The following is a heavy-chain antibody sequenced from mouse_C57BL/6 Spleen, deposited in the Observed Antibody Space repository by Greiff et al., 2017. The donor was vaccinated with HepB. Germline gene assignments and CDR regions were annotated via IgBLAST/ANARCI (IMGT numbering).Heavy chain of an antibody. J-gene: IGHJ3*01. Sequence: VQRVESGPELVKPGASVKLSCKASGYTFTSYDINWVKQRPGQGLEWIGWIYPRDGSTKYNEKFKGKATLTVDTSSSTAYMELHSLTSEDSAVYFCARSGQFAYWGQGTLVTVSA. CDR1: GYTFTSYD. CDR2: IYPRDGST. D-gene: IGHD3-1*01. V-gene: IGHV1-85*01. CDR3: ARSGQFAY.